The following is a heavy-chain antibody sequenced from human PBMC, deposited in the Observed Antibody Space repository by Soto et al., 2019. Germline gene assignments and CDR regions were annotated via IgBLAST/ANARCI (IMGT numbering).Heavy chain of an antibody. CDR3: AKGPDYRPSAYFDY. CDR2: ISGMGGST. CDR1: GFTFSSYA. Sequence: GGSLRLSCAASGFTFSSYAMSWVRQAPGKGLEWVSAISGMGGSTYYADSVKGRFTISRANSKNTLYLQMNSLRAEDTAVYYCAKGPDYRPSAYFDYWGQGTLVTVSS. V-gene: IGHV3-23*01. D-gene: IGHD4-4*01. J-gene: IGHJ4*02.